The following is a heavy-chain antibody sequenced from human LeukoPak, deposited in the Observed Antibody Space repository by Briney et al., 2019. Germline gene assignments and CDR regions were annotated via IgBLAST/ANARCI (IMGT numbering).Heavy chain of an antibody. D-gene: IGHD6-19*01. CDR2: ISGSGGST. V-gene: IGHV3-23*01. Sequence: GGSLRLSCAASGFTFSIYGMSWVRQAPGKGLEWVSAISGSGGSTYYADSVKGRFTISRDNSKNTLYLQMNSLRAEDTAVYYCAKRSAVAGTLWIDYWGQGTLVTVSS. J-gene: IGHJ4*02. CDR3: AKRSAVAGTLWIDY. CDR1: GFTFSIYG.